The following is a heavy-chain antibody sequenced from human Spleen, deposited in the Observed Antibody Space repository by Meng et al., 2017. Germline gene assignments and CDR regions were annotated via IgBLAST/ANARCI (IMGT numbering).Heavy chain of an antibody. Sequence: GGSLRLSCAASGFIFSDYNMNWVRQAPGKGLEWVSYISSTGSAIYYADSVKGRFTITRDNAKNSLYLQMNSLRAEDTAIYYCARVVEMATIDAFDIWGQGTMVTVSS. D-gene: IGHD5-24*01. CDR3: ARVVEMATIDAFDI. V-gene: IGHV3-48*03. CDR2: ISSTGSAI. J-gene: IGHJ3*02. CDR1: GFIFSDYN.